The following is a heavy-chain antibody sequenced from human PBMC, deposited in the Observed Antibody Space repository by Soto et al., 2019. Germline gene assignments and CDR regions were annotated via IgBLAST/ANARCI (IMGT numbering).Heavy chain of an antibody. Sequence: SETLSLTCAVEGGSFSGYYWTWIRQPPGTGLEWIGYINYSGSTNYNPSLKSRVTISVDTSKNQFSLKLSSVTAADTAVYYCARPLYSYGPMDVWGQGTTVTVSS. CDR1: GGSFSGYY. V-gene: IGHV4-59*08. CDR3: ARPLYSYGPMDV. J-gene: IGHJ6*02. D-gene: IGHD5-18*01. CDR2: INYSGST.